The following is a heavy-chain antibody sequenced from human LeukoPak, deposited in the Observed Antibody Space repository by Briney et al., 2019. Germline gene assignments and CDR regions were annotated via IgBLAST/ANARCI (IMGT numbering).Heavy chain of an antibody. CDR3: ANRSPMVRGSFSFDY. Sequence: GGSLRLSYAASGFTFSSYAMSWVRQAPGKGLEWVSAISGSGGSTYYADSVKGRFTISRDNSKNTLYLQTNSLRAEDTAVYYCANRSPMVRGSFSFDYWGQGTLVTVSS. J-gene: IGHJ4*02. CDR1: GFTFSSYA. D-gene: IGHD3-10*01. CDR2: ISGSGGST. V-gene: IGHV3-23*01.